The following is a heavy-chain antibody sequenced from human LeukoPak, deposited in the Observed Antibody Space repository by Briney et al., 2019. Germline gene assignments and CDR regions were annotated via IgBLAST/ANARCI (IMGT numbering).Heavy chain of an antibody. CDR2: IRYDGSNK. CDR3: AKGQMGDSSGKTTTEDY. D-gene: IGHD3-22*01. V-gene: IGHV3-30*02. J-gene: IGHJ4*02. CDR1: GFTFSSYG. Sequence: YPGGSLRVSCAASGFTFSSYGMHWVRQAPGKGLEWVAFIRYDGSNKYYADSVKGRFTISRDNSKNTLYLQMNSLRAEDTAVYYCAKGQMGDSSGKTTTEDYWGQGTLVTVSS.